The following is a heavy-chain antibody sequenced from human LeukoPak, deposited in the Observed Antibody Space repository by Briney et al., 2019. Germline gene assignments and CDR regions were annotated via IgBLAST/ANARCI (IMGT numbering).Heavy chain of an antibody. CDR1: GGTFSSYA. V-gene: IGHV1-69*04. D-gene: IGHD5-18*01. J-gene: IGHJ4*02. CDR3: ARDTLGYSYGYGDY. CDR2: IIPILGIA. Sequence: ASVKVSCKASGGTFSSYAISWVRQAPGQGLEWMGRIIPILGIANCAQKFQGRVTITADKSTSTAYMELSSLRSEDTAVYYCARDTLGYSYGYGDYWGQGTLVTVSS.